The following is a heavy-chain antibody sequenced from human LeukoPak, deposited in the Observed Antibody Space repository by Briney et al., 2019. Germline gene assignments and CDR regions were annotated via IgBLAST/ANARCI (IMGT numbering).Heavy chain of an antibody. CDR3: AELGITMIGGV. D-gene: IGHD3-10*02. CDR1: GFTFSTYW. J-gene: IGHJ6*04. V-gene: IGHV3-7*01. Sequence: GGSLRLSCAVSGFTFSTYWMGWVRQAPGKGLEWVANIKFDGNEMYYVDSVKGRFTISRDNAKNSLYLQMNSLRAEDTAVYYCAELGITMIGGVWGKGTTVTISS. CDR2: IKFDGNEM.